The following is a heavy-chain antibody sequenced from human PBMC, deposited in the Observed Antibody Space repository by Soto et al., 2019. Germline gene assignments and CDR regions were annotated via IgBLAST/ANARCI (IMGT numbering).Heavy chain of an antibody. CDR2: INYSGRT. V-gene: IGHV4-34*01. Sequence: SDTLSLTCAFHGGSFSDYYWSWIRQPPGTGMEWIGEINYSGRTKYNPSLKSRDNISVDTSKNQFPLTLSSMTAADTAVYYCARTGHLFDYWGQGISVT. CDR3: ARTGHLFDY. J-gene: IGHJ4*02. CDR1: GGSFSDYY.